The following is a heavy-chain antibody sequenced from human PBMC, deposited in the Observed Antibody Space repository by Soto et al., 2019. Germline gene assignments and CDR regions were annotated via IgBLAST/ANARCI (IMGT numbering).Heavy chain of an antibody. CDR2: IKHDGNEK. V-gene: IGHV3-7*01. J-gene: IGHJ6*02. CDR1: GFTFSSYW. Sequence: EVQLVESGGGLVQPGGSLRLSCASSGFTFSSYWMTWVRQAPGKGLEWVANIKHDGNEKYYVDSVKGRFTISRDNAKNSLYLQMDSLRAEDTAVYYCGRGMDVWGQGTTVTVSS. CDR3: GRGMDV. D-gene: IGHD3-10*01.